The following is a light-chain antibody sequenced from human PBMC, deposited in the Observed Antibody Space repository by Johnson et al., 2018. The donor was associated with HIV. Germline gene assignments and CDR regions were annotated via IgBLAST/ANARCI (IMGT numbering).Light chain of an antibody. Sequence: QSVLTQPPSVSAAPGQKVTISCSGSSSNIGNNYVSWYQQFPGTAPKLLIYDNNKRPSGIPDRFSGSKSGTSATLGITGLQTGDEADYYCGTWDSSLSAGGVFGTGTKATVL. CDR3: GTWDSSLSAGGV. V-gene: IGLV1-51*01. J-gene: IGLJ1*01. CDR1: SSNIGNNY. CDR2: DNN.